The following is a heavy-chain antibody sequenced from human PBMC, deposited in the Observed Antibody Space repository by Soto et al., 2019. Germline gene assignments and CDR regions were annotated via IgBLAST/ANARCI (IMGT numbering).Heavy chain of an antibody. Sequence: ASVKVSCKASGGTFSSYAMSWVRQAPGQGLEWMGGIIPIFGTANYAQKFQGRVTITADESTSTAYMELSSLRSEDTAVYYCASSVRYSSSTRGPNWFDPWGQGTLVTVSS. CDR1: GGTFSSYA. D-gene: IGHD6-6*01. CDR3: ASSVRYSSSTRGPNWFDP. J-gene: IGHJ5*02. CDR2: IIPIFGTA. V-gene: IGHV1-69*13.